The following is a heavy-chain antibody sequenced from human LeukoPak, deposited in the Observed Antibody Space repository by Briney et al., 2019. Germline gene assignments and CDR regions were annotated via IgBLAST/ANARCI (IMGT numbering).Heavy chain of an antibody. CDR3: ARAGYGDSDFDY. V-gene: IGHV4-61*02. D-gene: IGHD4-17*01. CDR2: IYSSGTT. CDR1: GGSINSGNNY. J-gene: IGHJ4*02. Sequence: PSETLSLTCTVSGGSINSGNNYWSWIRQPAGKGLEWIGRIYSSGTTTYNPSLKSRVTISVDTSKNQFSLKLSSVTAADTAVYYCARAGYGDSDFDYWGQGTLVTVSS.